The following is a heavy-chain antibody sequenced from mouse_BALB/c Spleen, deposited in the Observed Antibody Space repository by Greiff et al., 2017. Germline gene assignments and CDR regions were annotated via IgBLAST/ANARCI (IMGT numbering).Heavy chain of an antibody. CDR3: TRWSRRFAY. V-gene: IGHV1-15*01. CDR1: GYTFTDYE. Sequence: VKLQESGAELVRPGASVTLSCKASGYTFTDYEMHWVKQTPVHGLEWIGAIDPETGGTAYNQKFKGKATLTADKSSSTAYMELRSLTSEDSAVYYCTRWSRRFAYWGQGTLVTVSA. CDR2: IDPETGGT. J-gene: IGHJ3*01.